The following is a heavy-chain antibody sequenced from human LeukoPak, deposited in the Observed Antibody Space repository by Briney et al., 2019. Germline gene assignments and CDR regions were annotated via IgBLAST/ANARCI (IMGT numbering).Heavy chain of an antibody. J-gene: IGHJ5*02. D-gene: IGHD3-16*01. CDR3: AKRGRPGGGNWIDP. CDR2: IWYDGTNK. Sequence: GGSLRLSCAASGFTFSTFGMHWVRQAPGKGLEWVSFIWYDGTNKYYTDSVKGRFTISRDNSKNTVYLQMNSLTAEDTAVYYRAKRGRPGGGNWIDPWGQGTLVTVSS. V-gene: IGHV3-30*02. CDR1: GFTFSTFG.